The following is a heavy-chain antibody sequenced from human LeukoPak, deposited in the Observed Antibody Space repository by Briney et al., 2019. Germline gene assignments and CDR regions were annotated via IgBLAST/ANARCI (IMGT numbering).Heavy chain of an antibody. CDR2: ISAYSGNT. CDR3: ARGADTGSYGSLVYVDC. V-gene: IGHV1-18*01. D-gene: IGHD3-16*01. CDR1: GYTFTRYG. Sequence: ASVNVSCKASGYTFTRYGIVWVRQAPGQGLEWMGLISAYSGNTNFAQKLQGRVTMTTDTSTSTAYMELRSLRSDDTAVYFCARGADTGSYGSLVYVDCWRQGTLVTVSS. J-gene: IGHJ4*01.